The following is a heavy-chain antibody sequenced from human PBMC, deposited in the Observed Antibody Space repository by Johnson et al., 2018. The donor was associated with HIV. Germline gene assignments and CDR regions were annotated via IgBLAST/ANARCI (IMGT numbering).Heavy chain of an antibody. D-gene: IGHD5-12*01. CDR1: GFTFSSYG. V-gene: IGHV3-33*01. CDR3: ARDQGYNGYEPDAFDI. J-gene: IGHJ3*02. CDR2: IWYDGSNQ. Sequence: QVQLVEAGGDVVQPGRSLRLSCAASGFTFSSYGMHWVRQAPGTGLESVAVIWYDGSNQYYEDSVRGRFTISRDNAKNTLYLQMNRLRAEDTAEYFCARDQGYNGYEPDAFDIWCRGTMVTVSS.